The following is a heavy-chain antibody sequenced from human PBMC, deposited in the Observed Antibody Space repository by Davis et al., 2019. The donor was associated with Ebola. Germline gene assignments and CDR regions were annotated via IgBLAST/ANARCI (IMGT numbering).Heavy chain of an antibody. Sequence: ASVKVSCKASGYTFTSYGISWVRQAPGQGLEWMGWISAYNGNTNYAQKLQGRVTMTTDTTTSTAYMEVGSLRSDDTAVYYCARAQFPTTSDHWGQGTPVTVSS. V-gene: IGHV1-18*04. CDR3: ARAQFPTTSDH. J-gene: IGHJ4*02. D-gene: IGHD1-1*01. CDR1: GYTFTSYG. CDR2: ISAYNGNT.